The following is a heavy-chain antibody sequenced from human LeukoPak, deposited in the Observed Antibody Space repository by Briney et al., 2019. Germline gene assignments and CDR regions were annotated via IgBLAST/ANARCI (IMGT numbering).Heavy chain of an antibody. Sequence: SETLSLTCAVYVGSFSGYYGSWIRQPPGKGLEWIGEFNDSGSTNYNPSLKSRVTISVDTSKNQFSLKLSSVTAADTAVYYCARGRIAAAGTVPNYFDYWGQGTLVTVSS. CDR3: ARGRIAAAGTVPNYFDY. V-gene: IGHV4-34*01. D-gene: IGHD6-13*01. CDR2: FNDSGST. CDR1: VGSFSGYY. J-gene: IGHJ4*02.